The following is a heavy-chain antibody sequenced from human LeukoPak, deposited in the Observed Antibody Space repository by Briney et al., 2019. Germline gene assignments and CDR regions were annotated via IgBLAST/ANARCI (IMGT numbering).Heavy chain of an antibody. CDR1: GFTFNLAW. D-gene: IGHD6-19*01. J-gene: IGHJ2*01. Sequence: PGGSLRLSCATSGFTFNLAWMSWVRQAPGKGLEWVGRIKRNTQGGTTDYAAPVQGRFTISRDDSENTLYLQMNSLKTEDTAVYYCAKKEVISSGDWYFGLWGRGTLVTVSS. CDR2: IKRNTQGGTT. CDR3: AKKEVISSGDWYFGL. V-gene: IGHV3-15*01.